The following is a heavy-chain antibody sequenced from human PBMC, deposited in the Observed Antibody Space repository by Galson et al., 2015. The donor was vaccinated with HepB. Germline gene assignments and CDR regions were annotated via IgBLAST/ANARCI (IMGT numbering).Heavy chain of an antibody. V-gene: IGHV1-18*01. CDR1: GYTFTSYG. Sequence: SVKVSCKASGYTFTSYGISWVRQAPGQGLEWMGWISAYNGNTNYAQKLQGRVTMTTDTSTSTAYMELRSLRSDDTAVYYCARGRWKGSARGSWFDPWGQGTLVTVSS. D-gene: IGHD4-23*01. J-gene: IGHJ5*02. CDR2: ISAYNGNT. CDR3: ARGRWKGSARGSWFDP.